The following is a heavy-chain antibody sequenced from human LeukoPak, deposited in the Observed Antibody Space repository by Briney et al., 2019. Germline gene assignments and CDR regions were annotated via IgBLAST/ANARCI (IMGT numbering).Heavy chain of an antibody. V-gene: IGHV5-51*01. CDR3: ARGPYANYY. CDR2: IYPGDSDT. D-gene: IGHD2-8*01. Sequence: KNGESLKISCKASGSSFTSYWIGCVRQMPGKGLEWMGIIYPGDSDTSYSPSFQGQVTISDDKSISTAYLQWSSLKASDTAMYYCARGPYANYYWGQGTLVTVSS. CDR1: GSSFTSYW. J-gene: IGHJ4*02.